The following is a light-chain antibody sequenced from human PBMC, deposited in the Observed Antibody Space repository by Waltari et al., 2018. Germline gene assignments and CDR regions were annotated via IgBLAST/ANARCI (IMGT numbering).Light chain of an antibody. J-gene: IGKJ2*01. Sequence: VLTQSPRTLPLSPGASATLSCRASQSLTKRYLAWYQQKPGQAPRLVIYGASSRAAGIPDRFSGSGSGTDFTLTISRLEPEDFAVYYCQQYGSSIMYTFGQGTKLEIK. CDR3: QQYGSSIMYT. CDR1: QSLTKRY. V-gene: IGKV3-20*01. CDR2: GAS.